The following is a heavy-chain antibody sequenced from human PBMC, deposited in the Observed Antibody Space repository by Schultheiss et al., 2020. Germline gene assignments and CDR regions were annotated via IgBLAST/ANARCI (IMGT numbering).Heavy chain of an antibody. V-gene: IGHV4-61*02. CDR3: ARTPVTRRGFDY. Sequence: SETLSLTCTVSGGSISSGSYYWSWIRQPAGKGLEWIGRIYTSGSTNYNPSLKSRVTISVDTSKNQFSLKLSSVTAADTAVYYCARTPVTRRGFDYWGQGTLVTASS. CDR1: GGSISSGSYY. D-gene: IGHD4-23*01. CDR2: IYTSGST. J-gene: IGHJ4*02.